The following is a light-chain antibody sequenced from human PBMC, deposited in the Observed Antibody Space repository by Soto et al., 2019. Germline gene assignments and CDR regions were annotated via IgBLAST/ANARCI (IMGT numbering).Light chain of an antibody. Sequence: DMQLTQSPSLLSSSIGGRFTITGRASHDISTFLAWYQQKPGKAPKLLIYEASTLQSGVPSRFSGSGSGTEFTLTISGLLPEDFAAYHCQQLYTLPFTFGQGTRLEIK. CDR1: HDISTF. CDR2: EAS. CDR3: QQLYTLPFT. J-gene: IGKJ5*01. V-gene: IGKV1-9*01.